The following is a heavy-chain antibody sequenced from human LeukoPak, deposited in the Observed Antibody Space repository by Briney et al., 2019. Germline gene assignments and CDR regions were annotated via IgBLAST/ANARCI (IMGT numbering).Heavy chain of an antibody. CDR1: GFTFSNYS. J-gene: IGHJ4*02. CDR2: IGSRSIYI. CDR3: ARDIFDL. V-gene: IGHV3-21*01. Sequence: GGSLRLSCAASGFTFSNYSMNWVRQAPGKGLEWVSSIGSRSIYIYYADSVRGRFTISRDNAKNSLYLQMNSLRVEDTAVYYCARDIFDLWGQGTLVIVSS.